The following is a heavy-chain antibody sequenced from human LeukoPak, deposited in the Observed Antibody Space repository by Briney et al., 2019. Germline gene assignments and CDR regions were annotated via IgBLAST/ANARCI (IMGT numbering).Heavy chain of an antibody. CDR3: ASTFPYCTGGTCAL. J-gene: IGHJ4*02. Sequence: PGGSLRLSCAASGLTFGSYWMSWVRQAPGKGLEWVANIHPNGGVKNYVDSVKGRFTISRDNAANSLYLQVNSLRAEDSAVYYCASTFPYCTGGTCALGGQGTLVTVSS. D-gene: IGHD2-15*01. CDR1: GLTFGSYW. V-gene: IGHV3-7*01. CDR2: IHPNGGVK.